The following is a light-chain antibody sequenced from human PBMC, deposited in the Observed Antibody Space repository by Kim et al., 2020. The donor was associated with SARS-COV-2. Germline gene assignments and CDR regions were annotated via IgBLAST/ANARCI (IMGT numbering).Light chain of an antibody. CDR1: STNIGDLG. CDR3: SSLDSSLRTWV. V-gene: IGLV10-54*01. CDR2: RNN. Sequence: RKTATVTCTGSSTNIGDLGAAWLQQHQGLPPQLLSYRNNNRPSGIAERFSASSSGNTASLTIAGLQLEDEAVYYCSSLDSSLRTWVFGGGTQLTVL. J-gene: IGLJ3*02.